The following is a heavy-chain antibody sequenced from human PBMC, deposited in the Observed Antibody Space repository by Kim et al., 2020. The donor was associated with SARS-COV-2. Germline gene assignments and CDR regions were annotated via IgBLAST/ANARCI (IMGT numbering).Heavy chain of an antibody. CDR3: ARDLGDYADY. Sequence: SETLSLTCGVYGGSFSGYYWSWIRQAPGKGLEWIGEINHSGITNYNPSLKSRVSISVDTSKNQFSLQLTSVTAADTAVYYCARDLGDYADYWGQGTLVTVSS. J-gene: IGHJ4*02. CDR2: INHSGIT. D-gene: IGHD4-17*01. CDR1: GGSFSGYY. V-gene: IGHV4-34*01.